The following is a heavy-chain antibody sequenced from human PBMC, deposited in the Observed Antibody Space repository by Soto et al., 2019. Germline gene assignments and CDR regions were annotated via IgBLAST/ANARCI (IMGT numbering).Heavy chain of an antibody. J-gene: IGHJ4*02. D-gene: IGHD3-3*02. CDR1: GFTFSSYT. V-gene: IGHV3-21*01. CDR3: VRDLAN. Sequence: GGSLRLSCAASGFTFSSYTMNWARQAPGKGLEWVSSITGSGDYKYYADSLKGRFTISRDNAKNSLYLQVSGLRAEDTALYYCVRDLANWGQGTLVTVSS. CDR2: ITGSGDYK.